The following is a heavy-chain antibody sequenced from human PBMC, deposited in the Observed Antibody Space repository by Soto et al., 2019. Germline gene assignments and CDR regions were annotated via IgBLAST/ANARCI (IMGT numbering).Heavy chain of an antibody. CDR3: ARLNGSGSYWGAFDI. V-gene: IGHV1-2*04. Sequence: GASVKVSCKASGYTFTGYYMHCVLQAPGQGLEWMGWINPNSGGTNYAQKFQGWVTMTRDTSISTAYMELSRLRSDDTAVYYCARLNGSGSYWGAFDIWGQGTMVTVSS. J-gene: IGHJ3*02. D-gene: IGHD3-10*01. CDR2: INPNSGGT. CDR1: GYTFTGYY.